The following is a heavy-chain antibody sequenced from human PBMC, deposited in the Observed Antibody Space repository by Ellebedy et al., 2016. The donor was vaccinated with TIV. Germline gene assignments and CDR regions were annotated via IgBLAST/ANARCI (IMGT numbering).Heavy chain of an antibody. V-gene: IGHV3-23*01. Sequence: GESLKISCAASGFTFSSYAMSWVRQAPGKGLEWVSAISGSGGSTYYADSVKGRFTISRDNSNNTLYLQMNSLRDEDWAVYYCARDLVGSGMDVWGQGTTVAVSS. CDR2: ISGSGGST. CDR1: GFTFSSYA. CDR3: ARDLVGSGMDV. J-gene: IGHJ6*02.